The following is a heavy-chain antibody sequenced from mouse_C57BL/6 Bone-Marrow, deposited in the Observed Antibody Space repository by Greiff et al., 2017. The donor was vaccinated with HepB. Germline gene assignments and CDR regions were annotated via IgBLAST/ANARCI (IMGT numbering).Heavy chain of an antibody. V-gene: IGHV1-64*01. J-gene: IGHJ4*01. Sequence: QVQLKESGAELVKPGASVKLSCKASGYTFTSYWMHWVKQRPGQGLEWIGMIHPNSGSTNYNEKFKSKATLTVDKSSSTAYMQLSSLTSEDSAVYYCARGWDGGAMDYWGQGTSVTVSS. CDR1: GYTFTSYW. CDR2: IHPNSGST. D-gene: IGHD4-1*01. CDR3: ARGWDGGAMDY.